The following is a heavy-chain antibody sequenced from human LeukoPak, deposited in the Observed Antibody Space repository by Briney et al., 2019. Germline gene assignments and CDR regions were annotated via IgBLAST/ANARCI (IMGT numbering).Heavy chain of an antibody. CDR1: GGSVTSSSTF. CDR3: ARHGDSDTHSQPEGFDV. J-gene: IGHJ3*01. D-gene: IGHD2-21*02. Sequence: SETLSLTCTVSGGSVTSSSTFWDWIRQPPGKGLEWIGCIRPTGTTYYNPSLRSRLAISLDTSKNQVSLRLSSVTAADSAVYFCARHGDSDTHSQPEGFDVWGQGTMVTVSS. CDR2: IRPTGTT. V-gene: IGHV4-39*01.